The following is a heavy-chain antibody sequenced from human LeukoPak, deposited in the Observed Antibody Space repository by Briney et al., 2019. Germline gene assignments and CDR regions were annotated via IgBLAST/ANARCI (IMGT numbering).Heavy chain of an antibody. CDR2: IYYSGST. Sequence: PETLSLTCTVSGGSISSSSYYWGWIRQPPGKGLEWIGSIYYSGSTYYNPSLKSRVTISVDTSKNQFSLKLSSVAAADTAVYYCARASSSSWDAFDIWGQGTMVTVSS. J-gene: IGHJ3*02. V-gene: IGHV4-39*01. CDR3: ARASSSSWDAFDI. D-gene: IGHD6-13*01. CDR1: GGSISSSSYY.